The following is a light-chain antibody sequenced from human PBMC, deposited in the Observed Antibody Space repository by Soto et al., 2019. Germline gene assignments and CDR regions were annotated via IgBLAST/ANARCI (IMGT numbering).Light chain of an antibody. CDR3: QQRSNWPLT. V-gene: IGKV3-11*01. Sequence: EIVLTQSPGTLSLSPGERATLFCRASQSVAISQLAWYQQKPGQAPRLLTYDASNRATGIPARFSGSGSGTDFTLTISSLEPADFAVYYCQQRSNWPLTFGGGTKVDIK. CDR2: DAS. J-gene: IGKJ4*01. CDR1: QSVAISQ.